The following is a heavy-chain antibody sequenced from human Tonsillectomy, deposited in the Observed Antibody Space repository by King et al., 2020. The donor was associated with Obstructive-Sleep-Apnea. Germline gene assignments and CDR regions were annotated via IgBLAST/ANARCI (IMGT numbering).Heavy chain of an antibody. V-gene: IGHV3-7*03. J-gene: IGHJ4*02. CDR1: GFTFNIYW. Sequence: VQLVESGGGLVQPGGSLRRSCAASGFTFNIYWISWVRQAPGKGLEWVANRKEDGSEKHYVDSVKGRFTISRDNAKNSLFLQMNSLRAEDTAVYYCARVERYSSSWWFDYWGQGTLVTVSS. CDR2: RKEDGSEK. D-gene: IGHD6-13*01. CDR3: ARVERYSSSWWFDY.